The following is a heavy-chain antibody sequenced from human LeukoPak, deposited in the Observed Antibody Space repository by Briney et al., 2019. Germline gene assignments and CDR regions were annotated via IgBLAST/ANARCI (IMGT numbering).Heavy chain of an antibody. CDR1: GDSVSSNSAA. V-gene: IGHV6-1*01. CDR2: TYYRSKWYS. CDR3: ARDRRDYGDPDAFDI. Sequence: PSQTLSLTCAISGDSVSSNSAAWNWIRQSPSRGLEWLGRTYYRSKWYSDYAVSVKSRITINPDTSKNQSSLQLNSVSPEDTAVYYCARDRRDYGDPDAFDIWGQGTMVTVSS. D-gene: IGHD4-17*01. J-gene: IGHJ3*02.